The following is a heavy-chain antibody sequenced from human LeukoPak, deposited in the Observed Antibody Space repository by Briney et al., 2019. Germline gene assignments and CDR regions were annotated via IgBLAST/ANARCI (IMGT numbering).Heavy chain of an antibody. Sequence: PGGSLRLSCAASGFTFSSYGMHWVRQAPGKGLEWVSFIRYDGSNKYYADPVKGRFTISRDNSKNKLYLQMNSLRAEDTAVYYCARDPMFEAVAGTIDYWGQGSLVTVSS. J-gene: IGHJ4*02. CDR2: IRYDGSNK. V-gene: IGHV3-30*02. CDR1: GFTFSSYG. CDR3: ARDPMFEAVAGTIDY. D-gene: IGHD6-19*01.